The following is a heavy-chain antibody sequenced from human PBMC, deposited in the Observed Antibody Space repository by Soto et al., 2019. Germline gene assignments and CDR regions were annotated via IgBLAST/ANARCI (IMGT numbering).Heavy chain of an antibody. Sequence: GGSLRLSCAASGFTFSGSAMHWVRQASGKGLEWVGRIRSKANSYATAYAASVKGRFTISRDDSKNTAYLQMNSLKTEDTAVYYCTRISVVRRVVSYYHYGMDVWGQGTTVTVSS. J-gene: IGHJ6*02. D-gene: IGHD2-15*01. CDR1: GFTFSGSA. CDR2: IRSKANSYAT. CDR3: TRISVVRRVVSYYHYGMDV. V-gene: IGHV3-73*01.